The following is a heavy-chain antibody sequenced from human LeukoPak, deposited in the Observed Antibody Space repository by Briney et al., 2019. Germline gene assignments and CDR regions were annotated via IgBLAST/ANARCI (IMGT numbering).Heavy chain of an antibody. J-gene: IGHJ4*02. D-gene: IGHD3-22*01. Sequence: GGSLRLSCAASGFTFENYAMHWVRQAPGRGLEWVSSISWDSGNLAYADSVRGRFSISRDNAKNSLYLQMSSLRAEDTALYYCAKGAGWLLSKRYFDYWGQGTLVIVSS. CDR3: AKGAGWLLSKRYFDY. V-gene: IGHV3-9*01. CDR1: GFTFENYA. CDR2: ISWDSGNL.